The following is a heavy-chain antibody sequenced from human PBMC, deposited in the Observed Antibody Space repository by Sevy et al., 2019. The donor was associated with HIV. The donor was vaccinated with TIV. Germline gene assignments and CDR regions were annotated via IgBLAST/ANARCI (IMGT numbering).Heavy chain of an antibody. CDR3: ARAGGSWALRY. CDR1: GFIFSDYY. J-gene: IGHJ4*02. D-gene: IGHD1-26*01. V-gene: IGHV3-11*01. Sequence: GGSLRLSCAASGFIFSDYYMSRIRQAPGKGLEWVSYISGSGNTIYYTDSVKGRFTISRDNAKDSLYLQMNSLRAEDTAGYYCARAGGSWALRYWGQGSLVTVSS. CDR2: ISGSGNTI.